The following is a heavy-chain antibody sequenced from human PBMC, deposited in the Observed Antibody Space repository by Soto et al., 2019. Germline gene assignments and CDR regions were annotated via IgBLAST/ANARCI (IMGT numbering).Heavy chain of an antibody. CDR3: AGSSDRLNGFDY. J-gene: IGHJ4*02. CDR1: GGSIRSYD. D-gene: IGHD6-25*01. CDR2: SYYSGGS. Sequence: PSETLSLTXTVSGGSIRSYDCSWIRQPPPKGLEGVWYSYYSGGSNNNHSLKSRVTISVGVATNKISVKLSSVTAAGTAVYYCAGSSDRLNGFDYWGQVTLVTVSS. V-gene: IGHV4-59*01.